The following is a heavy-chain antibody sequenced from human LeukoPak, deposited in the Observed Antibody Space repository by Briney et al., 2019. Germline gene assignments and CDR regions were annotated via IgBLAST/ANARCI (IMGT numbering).Heavy chain of an antibody. CDR2: INHGGST. CDR3: ARGQAAMASYYYYMDV. D-gene: IGHD5-18*01. V-gene: IGHV4-34*01. Sequence: SETLSLTCAVYGGSFSGYYWSWIRQPPGKGLDWIGEINHGGSTNYNPSLKSRVTISVDTSKNQFSLKLSSVTAADTAVYYCARGQAAMASYYYYMDVWGKGTTVTVSS. J-gene: IGHJ6*03. CDR1: GGSFSGYY.